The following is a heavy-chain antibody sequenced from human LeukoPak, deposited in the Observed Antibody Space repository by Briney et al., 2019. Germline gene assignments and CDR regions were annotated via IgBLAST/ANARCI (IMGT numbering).Heavy chain of an antibody. CDR1: GFTFRSYA. CDR2: VSYDGSNK. V-gene: IGHV3-30*04. J-gene: IGHJ4*02. CDR3: ARGHYDDAWGSYTDF. Sequence: PGRSLRLSCAASGFTFRSYAMHWVRQAPGKGLEWVAVVSYDGSNKYYADSVKGRFTISRDNSKNTLYLQMNSLRAEDTAMYYCARGHYDDAWGSYTDFWGQGTLVTVSS. D-gene: IGHD3-16*01.